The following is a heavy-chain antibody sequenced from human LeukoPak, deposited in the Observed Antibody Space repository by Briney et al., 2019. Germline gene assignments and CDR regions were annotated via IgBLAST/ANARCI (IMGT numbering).Heavy chain of an antibody. CDR3: ARRNFDLRCSSTSCYYNWFDP. CDR2: IYTSGST. CDR1: GGSISSYY. D-gene: IGHD2-2*01. V-gene: IGHV4-4*09. Sequence: SETLSLTCTVSGGSISSYYWSWIRQPPGKGLEWIGYIYTSGSTNYNPSLKSRVTISVDTSKNQFSLKLSSVTAADTAVYYCARRNFDLRCSSTSCYYNWFDPWGQGTLVTVSS. J-gene: IGHJ5*02.